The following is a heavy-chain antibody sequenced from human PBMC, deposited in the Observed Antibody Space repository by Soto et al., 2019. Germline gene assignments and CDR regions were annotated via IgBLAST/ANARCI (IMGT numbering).Heavy chain of an antibody. CDR2: ISGSGGST. J-gene: IGHJ4*02. CDR3: ATMYYYDSSGYSYFDY. CDR1: GFTFSSYA. D-gene: IGHD3-22*01. V-gene: IGHV3-23*01. Sequence: GGSLRLSCAASGFTFSSYAMSWVRQAPGKGLEWVSAISGSGGSTYYADSVKGRFTISRDNSKNTLYLQMNSLRAEDTAVYYCATMYYYDSSGYSYFDYWGQGTLVTVSS.